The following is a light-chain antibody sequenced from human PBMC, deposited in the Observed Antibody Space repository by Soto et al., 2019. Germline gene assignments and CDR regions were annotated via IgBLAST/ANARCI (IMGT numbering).Light chain of an antibody. CDR3: SSYTRTDTRV. V-gene: IGLV2-14*01. CDR1: SSDVGAYNY. Sequence: QSVLTQPPSASGTPGQRVTISCTGTSSDVGAYNYVSWYQHHPGKAPKLVIYEVSNRPSGVSNRFSGSKSGNTASLTISGLQTEDEADYYCSSYTRTDTRVFGGGTKLTVL. J-gene: IGLJ2*01. CDR2: EVS.